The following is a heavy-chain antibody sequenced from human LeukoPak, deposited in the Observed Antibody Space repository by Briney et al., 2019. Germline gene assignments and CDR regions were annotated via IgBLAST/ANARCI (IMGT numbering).Heavy chain of an antibody. Sequence: GGSLRLSCAASGFTFSSYSMNWVRQAPGKGLEWVSSISSSSSYIYYADSVKGRFTISRDNAKNSLNLQVSSLRAEDMAVYYCARDSPYYDSSGYYPSGAFDIWGQGTMVTVSS. CDR2: ISSSSSYI. CDR1: GFTFSSYS. V-gene: IGHV3-21*01. J-gene: IGHJ3*02. D-gene: IGHD3-22*01. CDR3: ARDSPYYDSSGYYPSGAFDI.